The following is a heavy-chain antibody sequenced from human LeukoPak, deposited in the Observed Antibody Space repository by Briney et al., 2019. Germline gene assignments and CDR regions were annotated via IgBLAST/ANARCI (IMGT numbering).Heavy chain of an antibody. CDR2: INPNSGGT. CDR1: GYTFTGYY. D-gene: IGHD2-15*01. Sequence: GSVKVSCRASGYTFTGYYMHWVRHAPGQGLEWMGWINPNSGGTNYAQKFQGRVTMTRDTSISTAYMELSRLRSDDTAVYYCTRGGYYGFDYWGQGTLVTVSS. CDR3: TRGGYYGFDY. J-gene: IGHJ4*02. V-gene: IGHV1-2*02.